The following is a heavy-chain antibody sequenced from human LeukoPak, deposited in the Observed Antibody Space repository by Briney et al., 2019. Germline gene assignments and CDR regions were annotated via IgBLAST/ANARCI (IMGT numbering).Heavy chain of an antibody. V-gene: IGHV1-69*13. D-gene: IGHD6-13*01. CDR1: GGTFSSYA. J-gene: IGHJ4*02. CDR2: IIPIFGTA. CDR3: ASPSIGTLQKYSSSWYYFDY. Sequence: SVKDSCKASGGTFSSYAISWVRQAPGQGLEWMGGIIPIFGTANYAQKFQGGVTITADESTSTAYMELSSLRSEDTAVYYCASPSIGTLQKYSSSWYYFDYWGQGTLVTVSS.